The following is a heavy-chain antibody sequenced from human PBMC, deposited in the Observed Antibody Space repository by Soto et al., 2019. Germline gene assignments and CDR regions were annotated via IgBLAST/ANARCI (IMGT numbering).Heavy chain of an antibody. CDR3: ARGKISGPFEY. V-gene: IGHV4-30-2*01. J-gene: IGHJ4*03. CDR2: IYHSGST. Sequence: TLSLTCAVSGGSISSGGYSWSWIRQPPGKGLEWIGYIYHSGSTYYNPSLKSRVTISVDRSKNQFSLKLTSVTAADTAVYYCARGKISGPFEYLGPGNLGTVSP. CDR1: GGSISSGGYS.